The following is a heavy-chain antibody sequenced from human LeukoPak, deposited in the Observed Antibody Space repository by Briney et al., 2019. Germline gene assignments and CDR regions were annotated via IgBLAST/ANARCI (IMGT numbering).Heavy chain of an antibody. CDR2: ISAYNGHT. D-gene: IGHD3-9*01. CDR3: ARQTGFGWFDP. Sequence: ASVKVSCKASGGTFSSYAISWVRQAPGQGLEWMGWISAYNGHTNYAQKLQGRVTMTTDTSTSTAYMELRSLRSDDTAVYYCARQTGFGWFDPWGQGTLVTVSS. CDR1: GGTFSSYA. J-gene: IGHJ5*02. V-gene: IGHV1-18*01.